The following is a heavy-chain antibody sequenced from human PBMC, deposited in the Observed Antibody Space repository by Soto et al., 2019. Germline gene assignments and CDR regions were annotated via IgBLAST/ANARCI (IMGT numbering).Heavy chain of an antibody. V-gene: IGHV4-34*01. CDR3: ARGWGYSSGPHYFDY. CDR2: INHSGST. J-gene: IGHJ4*02. CDR1: GGSFSGYY. D-gene: IGHD6-19*01. Sequence: SETLSLTCAVYGGSFSGYYWSWIRQPPGKGLEWIGEINHSGSTNYNPSLKSRVTISVDTSKNQFSLKLSSVTAADTAVYYCARGWGYSSGPHYFDYWGQGTLVTVSS.